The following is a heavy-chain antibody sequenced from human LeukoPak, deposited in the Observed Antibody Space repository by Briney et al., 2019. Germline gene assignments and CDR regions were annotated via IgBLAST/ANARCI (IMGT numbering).Heavy chain of an antibody. CDR2: INTNTGNP. D-gene: IGHD3-22*01. Sequence: ASVKVSCKASGYTFTSYAMNWVRQAPGQGLEWVGWINTNTGNPTYAQGFTGRFVFSLDTSVSTAYLQISSLKAEDTAVYYCASVSSGYPTTNFDYWGQGTLVTVSS. J-gene: IGHJ4*02. V-gene: IGHV7-4-1*02. CDR3: ASVSSGYPTTNFDY. CDR1: GYTFTSYA.